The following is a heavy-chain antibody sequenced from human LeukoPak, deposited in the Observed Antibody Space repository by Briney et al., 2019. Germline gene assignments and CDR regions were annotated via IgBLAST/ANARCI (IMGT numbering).Heavy chain of an antibody. J-gene: IGHJ3*02. CDR3: ARVNSAADAFDI. CDR2: ISSSSSTI. Sequence: PGGSLRLSCAASGFTFSSYSMNWVRQAPGKGLEWVSYISSSSSTIYYADSVKGRFTISGDNAKNSLYLQMNSLRAEDTAVYYCARVNSAADAFDIWGQGTMVTVSS. D-gene: IGHD6-13*01. CDR1: GFTFSSYS. V-gene: IGHV3-48*01.